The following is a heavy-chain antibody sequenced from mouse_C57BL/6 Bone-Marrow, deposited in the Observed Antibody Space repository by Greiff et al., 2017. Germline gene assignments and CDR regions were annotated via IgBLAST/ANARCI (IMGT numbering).Heavy chain of an antibody. J-gene: IGHJ3*01. CDR2: IYPGGGYT. CDR1: GYTFTNYW. CDR3: ATGGSPAWFAY. D-gene: IGHD1-1*02. Sequence: VQLQQSGAELVRPGTSVKMSCKASGYTFTNYWLGWAKQRPGHGLEWIGDIYPGGGYTNYNEKFKGKATLTADKSSSTAYMQFSSLTSEDSAIYDCATGGSPAWFAYWGQGTLVTVSA. V-gene: IGHV1-63*01.